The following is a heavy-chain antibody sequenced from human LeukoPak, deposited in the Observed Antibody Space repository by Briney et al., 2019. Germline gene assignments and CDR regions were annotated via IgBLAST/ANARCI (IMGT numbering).Heavy chain of an antibody. D-gene: IGHD6-19*01. V-gene: IGHV3-49*03. CDR1: GFTFGDYL. Sequence: GSLRLSCTASGFTFGDYLMSWFRQAPGKGLEWIGFISGGTTEYAASVKGRFTISRDDSTSIAYLQKNSLTTEDTAVYYCSRGSGWLSVYWGQGTLVTVSS. CDR3: SRGSGWLSVY. J-gene: IGHJ4*02. CDR2: ISGGTT.